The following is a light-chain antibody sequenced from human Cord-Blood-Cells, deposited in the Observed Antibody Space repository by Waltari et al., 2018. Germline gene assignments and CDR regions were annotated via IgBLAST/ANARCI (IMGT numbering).Light chain of an antibody. CDR2: AAS. Sequence: DIQMTQSPSSLSASVGDRVTITCQASQSISSYLNWYQQKPGKARKLLIYAASSSQSGVPSRFSGSEAGTDFTHTISSLQPEDFATYYCQQRYSTPYTLGQGTKLEIK. CDR1: QSISSY. J-gene: IGKJ2*01. CDR3: QQRYSTPYT. V-gene: IGKV1-39*01.